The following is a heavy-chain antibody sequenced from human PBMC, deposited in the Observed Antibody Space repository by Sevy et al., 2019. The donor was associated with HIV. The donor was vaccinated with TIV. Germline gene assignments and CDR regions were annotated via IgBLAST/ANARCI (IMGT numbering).Heavy chain of an antibody. J-gene: IGHJ5*02. V-gene: IGHV3-23*01. D-gene: IGHD7-27*01. CDR1: GFTFSGYA. Sequence: GGSLRLSCAASGFTFSGYAMXWVRQAPGKGLEWVSLITGSXSKTYYADSVKGRFTISRDNSKNTVNLQMNSLRVEDTAIYYCAXETWGLFDPWGXXXLVTVSS. CDR3: AXETWGLFDP. CDR2: ITGSXSKT.